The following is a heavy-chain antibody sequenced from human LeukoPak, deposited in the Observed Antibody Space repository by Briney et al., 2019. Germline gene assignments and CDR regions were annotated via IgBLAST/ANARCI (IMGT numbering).Heavy chain of an antibody. V-gene: IGHV1-69*05. Sequence: GASVKVSCKASGGTFSSYAISWVRQAPGQGLEWMGGIIPIFGTANYAQKFQGRVTITTDESTSTAYMELSSLRSEDTAVYYCARDSTVTTGRGGFFYYYMDVWGKGTTVTVSS. D-gene: IGHD4-11*01. CDR1: GGTFSSYA. CDR3: ARDSTVTTGRGGFFYYYMDV. CDR2: IIPIFGTA. J-gene: IGHJ6*03.